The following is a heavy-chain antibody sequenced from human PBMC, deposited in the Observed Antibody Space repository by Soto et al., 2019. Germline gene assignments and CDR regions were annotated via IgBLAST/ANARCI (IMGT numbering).Heavy chain of an antibody. D-gene: IGHD3-16*01. CDR3: VFEFGGSHGMDV. CDR2: MNPNSGNT. J-gene: IGHJ6*02. Sequence: QVQLVQSGAEVKKPGASVKVSCKASGYTFTSYDINWVRQATGQGLEWMGWMNPNSGNTGYAQKFQGRVTMTRNTSISTAYMGLSSLRSEDTAVYYCVFEFGGSHGMDVWGQGTTVTVSS. CDR1: GYTFTSYD. V-gene: IGHV1-8*01.